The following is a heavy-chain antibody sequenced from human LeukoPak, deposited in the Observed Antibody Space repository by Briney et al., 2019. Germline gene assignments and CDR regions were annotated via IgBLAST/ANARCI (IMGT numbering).Heavy chain of an antibody. CDR1: GFTFSSYG. CDR3: ARLISSGYSGYVVDY. Sequence: PGGSLRLSCAASGFTFSSYGMHWVRQAPGKGLEWVSYISSSGSTIYYADSVKGRFTISRDNAKNSLYLQMNSLRAADTAVYYCARLISSGYSGYVVDYWGQGTLVTVSS. V-gene: IGHV3-48*04. J-gene: IGHJ4*02. D-gene: IGHD5-12*01. CDR2: ISSSGSTI.